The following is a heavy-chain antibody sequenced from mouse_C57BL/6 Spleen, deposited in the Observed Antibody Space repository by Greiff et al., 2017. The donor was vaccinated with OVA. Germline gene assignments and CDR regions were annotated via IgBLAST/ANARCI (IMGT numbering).Heavy chain of an antibody. CDR2: IHPNSGST. V-gene: IGHV1-64*01. J-gene: IGHJ2*01. Sequence: QVQLQQPGAELVKPGASVKLSCKASGYTFTSYWMHWVKQRPGQGLEWIGMIHPNSGSTNYNEKFKSKATLTVDKSSRTAYMQLSSLTSEDSAVYYCARSEGNYDYFDYWGQGTTLTVSS. D-gene: IGHD2-1*01. CDR3: ARSEGNYDYFDY. CDR1: GYTFTSYW.